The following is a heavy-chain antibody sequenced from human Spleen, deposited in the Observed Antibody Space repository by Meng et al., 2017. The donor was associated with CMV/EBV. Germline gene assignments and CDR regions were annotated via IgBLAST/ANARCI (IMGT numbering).Heavy chain of an antibody. J-gene: IGHJ4*02. CDR1: GYSFTTFN. CDR2: MNPNGGDT. V-gene: IGHV1-8*01. Sequence: ASVKVSCKASGYSFTTFNINWVRQATGQGLEWVGWMNPNGGDTGLAQRFQGRVTMTGDTFVSTAYMELSSLRSEDTAVYYCATVRLWFGSTSRDYFDYWGQGTLVTVSS. D-gene: IGHD2-2*01. CDR3: ATVRLWFGSTSRDYFDY.